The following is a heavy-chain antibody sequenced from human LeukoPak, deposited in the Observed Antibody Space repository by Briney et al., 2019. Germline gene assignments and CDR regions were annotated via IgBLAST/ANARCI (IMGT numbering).Heavy chain of an antibody. D-gene: IGHD2-21*01. Sequence: SGPTLVKPTQTLTLTCTFTGFSLSTSGVGVGWIRQPPGKALECLSIIYRNDDKSYSPTLKSRLTITKDTSKNQVVITMTNMNPVYTATYYCAHSKPHMIADYWGKGTLVTVSS. V-gene: IGHV2-5*01. CDR2: IYRNDDK. CDR1: GFSLSTSGVG. J-gene: IGHJ4*02. CDR3: AHSKPHMIADY.